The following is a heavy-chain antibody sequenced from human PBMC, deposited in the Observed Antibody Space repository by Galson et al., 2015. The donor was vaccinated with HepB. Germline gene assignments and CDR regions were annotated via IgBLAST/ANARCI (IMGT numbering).Heavy chain of an antibody. J-gene: IGHJ4*02. CDR2: ISSDSSYI. V-gene: IGHV3-21*01. CDR1: GFTFNTYS. Sequence: SLRLSCAASGFTFNTYSMNWVRQAPGKGLEWVSSISSDSSYIYYADSVKGRFTISRDNAKSSLYLQMNSLRAEDTTVYYCARDWQWLVPSFDFRGQGTLVTVSS. CDR3: ARDWQWLVPSFDF. D-gene: IGHD6-19*01.